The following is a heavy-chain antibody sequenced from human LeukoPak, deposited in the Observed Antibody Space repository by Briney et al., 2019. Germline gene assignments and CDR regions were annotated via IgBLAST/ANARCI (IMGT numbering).Heavy chain of an antibody. CDR1: GFIVNSYA. V-gene: IGHV3-66*02. J-gene: IGHJ5*02. CDR3: ARDRAEGKTWVEFDP. CDR2: IYSDGVA. Sequence: GGSLRLSCAASGFIVNSYAMSWVRQAPGKGLAWVSLIYSDGVAQYADSVKGRFTISRDNSKNTLYLQMNSLRDEDTAVYFCARDRAEGKTWVEFDPWGQGTLVTVSS.